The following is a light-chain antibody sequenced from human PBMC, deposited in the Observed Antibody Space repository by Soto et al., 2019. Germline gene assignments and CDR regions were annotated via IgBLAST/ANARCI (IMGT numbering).Light chain of an antibody. V-gene: IGLV2-14*03. Sequence: QSALTQPASVSGSPGQPITISCTGTSSDVGGDNFVSWYQQHPGKAPKLMIYDVNHRPSGIPDRFSGSKSGNTASLTISGLQAEDEADYYCNSCTSSNTYVFGTGTKVTVL. CDR2: DVN. CDR3: NSCTSSNTYV. CDR1: SSDVGGDNF. J-gene: IGLJ1*01.